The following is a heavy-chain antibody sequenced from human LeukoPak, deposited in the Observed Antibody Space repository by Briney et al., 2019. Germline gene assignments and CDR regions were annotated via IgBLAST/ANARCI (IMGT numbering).Heavy chain of an antibody. D-gene: IGHD5-12*01. CDR3: ARDPRAGYSGYGASYFDY. CDR1: GFTFSSYW. J-gene: IGHJ4*02. V-gene: IGHV3-74*01. CDR2: INSDGSST. Sequence: GGSLRLSCAASGFTFSSYWMHWVRQAPGKGLVWVSRINSDGSSTSYADSVKGRFTISRDNAKNTLYLQMNSLRAEDTAVYYCARDPRAGYSGYGASYFDYWGQGTLVTVSS.